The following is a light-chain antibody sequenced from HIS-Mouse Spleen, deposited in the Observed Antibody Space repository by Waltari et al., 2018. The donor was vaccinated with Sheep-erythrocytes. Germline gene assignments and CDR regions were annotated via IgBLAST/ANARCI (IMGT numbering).Light chain of an antibody. V-gene: IGKV3-11*01. CDR3: QQRSNWYT. J-gene: IGKJ2*01. CDR1: QSVSRY. CDR2: DAS. Sequence: EIVLTQSPATLSLSPGERATLSCRASQSVSRYLAWYQQKPGQAPRRLIYDASNRATGIPARFSGSGSGTDFTLTISSLEPEDFAVYYCQQRSNWYTFGQGTKLEIK.